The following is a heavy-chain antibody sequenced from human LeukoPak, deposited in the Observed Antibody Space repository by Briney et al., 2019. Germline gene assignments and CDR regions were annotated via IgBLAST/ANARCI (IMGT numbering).Heavy chain of an antibody. CDR3: ASDDLYCSSTSCHPYNWFDP. CDR2: IIPILGIA. Sequence: ASVKVSCKASGGTFSSYAICWVRQAPGQGLEWMGRIIPILGIANYAQKFQGRVTITADKSTSTAYMELSSLRSEDTAVYYCASDDLYCSSTSCHPYNWFDPWGQGTLVTVSS. J-gene: IGHJ5*02. CDR1: GGTFSSYA. D-gene: IGHD2-2*01. V-gene: IGHV1-69*04.